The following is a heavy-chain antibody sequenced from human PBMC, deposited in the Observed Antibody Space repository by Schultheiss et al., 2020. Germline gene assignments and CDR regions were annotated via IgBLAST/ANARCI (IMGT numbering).Heavy chain of an antibody. CDR2: INAGNGNT. D-gene: IGHD1-1*01. Sequence: ASVKVSCKASGYTFTSYAMHWVRQAPGQRLEWMGWINAGNGNTKYSQKFQGRVTITRDTSASTAYMELSSLRSEDTAVYYCARDGSHYYYMDVWGKGTTVTVSS. J-gene: IGHJ6*03. CDR1: GYTFTSYA. CDR3: ARDGSHYYYMDV. V-gene: IGHV1-3*01.